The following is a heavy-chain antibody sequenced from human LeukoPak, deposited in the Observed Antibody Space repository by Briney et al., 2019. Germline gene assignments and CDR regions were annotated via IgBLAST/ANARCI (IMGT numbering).Heavy chain of an antibody. D-gene: IGHD6-19*01. J-gene: IGHJ4*02. V-gene: IGHV1-2*02. CDR3: ARDRPGIAVAGRGGRRTFDY. CDR2: INPNSGGT. CDR1: GYTFTGYY. Sequence: ASVKVSCKASGYTFTGYYMHWVRQAPGQGLEWMGWINPNSGGTNYAQKFQGRVTMTRDTSISTAYMELSRLRSDDTAVYYCARDRPGIAVAGRGGRRTFDYWGQGTLVTVSS.